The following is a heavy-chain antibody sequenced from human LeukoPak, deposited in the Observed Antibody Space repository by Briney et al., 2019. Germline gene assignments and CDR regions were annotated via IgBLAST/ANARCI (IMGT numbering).Heavy chain of an antibody. D-gene: IGHD2-21*01. V-gene: IGHV3-74*01. J-gene: IGHJ6*03. CDR2: IDPEVSRR. CDR1: GFTFGSYW. CDR3: ARVVGYYMDV. Sequence: GGSLRLSCAASGFTFGSYWMHWVRQVPGKGLVWVSRIDPEVSRRSYADSVKGRFTISRDNAKNTLYLQMNSLRAEDTAVYYCARVVGYYMDVWGKGTTVTVSS.